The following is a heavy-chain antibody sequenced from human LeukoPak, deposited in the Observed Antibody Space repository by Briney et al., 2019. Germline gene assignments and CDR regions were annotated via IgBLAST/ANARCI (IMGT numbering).Heavy chain of an antibody. CDR1: GVSISTYY. J-gene: IGHJ5*02. V-gene: IGHV4-59*08. Sequence: SETLSLTCSVSGVSISTYYWSWIRQPPGKGLEWIGYIYYSGTTSYNPSPKSRVSISVDTSKNHFSLQLSSVTAADTAIYYCARHDICDGAPCSTGRWFGPWGQGILVTVSS. CDR2: IYYSGTT. CDR3: ARHDICDGAPCSTGRWFGP. D-gene: IGHD4/OR15-4a*01.